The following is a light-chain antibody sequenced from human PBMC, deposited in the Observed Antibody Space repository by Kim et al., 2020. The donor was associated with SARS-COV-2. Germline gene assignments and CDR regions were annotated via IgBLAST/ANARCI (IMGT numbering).Light chain of an antibody. Sequence: SYELTQPPSVSVAPGKTATITCGEETIGSRYVHWYQQRPGQAPVLVVYDDRDRPSGIPERFSGSKSGNTATLTISRVEAGDEADYYCQVWDGVTDHVTFGGGTQLTVL. J-gene: IGLJ2*01. V-gene: IGLV3-21*03. CDR1: TIGSRY. CDR2: DDR. CDR3: QVWDGVTDHVT.